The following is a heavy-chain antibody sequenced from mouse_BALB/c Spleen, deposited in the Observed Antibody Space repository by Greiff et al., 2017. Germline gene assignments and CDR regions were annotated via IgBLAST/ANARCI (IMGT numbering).Heavy chain of an antibody. Sequence: EVQLQQSGPELMKPGASVKISCKASGYSFTSYYMHWVKQSHGKSLEWIGYIDPFNGGTSYNQKFKGKATLTVDKSSSTAYMHLSSLTSEDSAVYYCARESKFITTVFDYWGQGTTLTVSS. J-gene: IGHJ2*01. D-gene: IGHD1-2*01. CDR2: IDPFNGGT. V-gene: IGHV1S135*01. CDR1: GYSFTSYY. CDR3: ARESKFITTVFDY.